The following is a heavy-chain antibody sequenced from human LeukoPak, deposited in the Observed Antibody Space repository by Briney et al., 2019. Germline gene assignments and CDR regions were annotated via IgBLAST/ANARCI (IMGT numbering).Heavy chain of an antibody. Sequence: PGGSLRLSCAVSGFTFSNAWMSWVRQAPGKGLEWVAVISYDGSNKYYADSVKGRFTISRDNSKNTLYLQMNSLRAEDTAVYYCHKPAAAAGSIFDYWGQGTLVTVSS. J-gene: IGHJ4*02. CDR3: HKPAAAAGSIFDY. CDR2: ISYDGSNK. V-gene: IGHV3-30*03. D-gene: IGHD6-13*01. CDR1: GFTFSNAW.